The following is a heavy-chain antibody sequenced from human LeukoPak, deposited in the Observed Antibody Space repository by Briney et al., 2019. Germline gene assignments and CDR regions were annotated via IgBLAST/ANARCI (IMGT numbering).Heavy chain of an antibody. D-gene: IGHD2-2*02. J-gene: IGHJ4*02. CDR1: GFTFSTYE. CDR2: ISGSGSTI. Sequence: GGSLILSCAASGFTFSTYEMNWVRQAPGKGLEWVSYISGSGSTIYYADSVKGRFTISRDNAKNSLYLQMNSLRAEDTAVYYCARGRLYGDYWGQGALVTVSS. V-gene: IGHV3-48*03. CDR3: ARGRLYGDY.